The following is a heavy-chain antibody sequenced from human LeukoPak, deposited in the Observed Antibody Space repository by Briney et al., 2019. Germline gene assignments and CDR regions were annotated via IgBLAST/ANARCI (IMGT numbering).Heavy chain of an antibody. CDR3: ARTDFWSGYYGIDY. Sequence: SETLSLTCTVSGASINFYYWSWIRQPPGKGLEWIGYIYYSGSTNYNPSLKSRVTISVDTSKNQFSLKLSSVTAADTAVYYCARTDFWSGYYGIDYWGQGTLVTVSS. CDR1: GASINFYY. CDR2: IYYSGST. V-gene: IGHV4-59*12. D-gene: IGHD3-3*01. J-gene: IGHJ4*02.